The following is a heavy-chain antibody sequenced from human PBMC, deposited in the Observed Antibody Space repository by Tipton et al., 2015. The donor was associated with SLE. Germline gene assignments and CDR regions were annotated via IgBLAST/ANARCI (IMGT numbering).Heavy chain of an antibody. CDR1: GGSFSGYY. J-gene: IGHJ3*02. CDR3: ARDLNTGGNAFDI. D-gene: IGHD7-27*01. Sequence: TLSLTCAVYGGSFSGYYWSWIRQPPGKGLEWIGEISHSGSTNYNPSLKSRVTISVDTSKNQFSLKLRSVTAADTAVYYCARDLNTGGNAFDIWGQGTMVTVSS. V-gene: IGHV4-34*01. CDR2: ISHSGST.